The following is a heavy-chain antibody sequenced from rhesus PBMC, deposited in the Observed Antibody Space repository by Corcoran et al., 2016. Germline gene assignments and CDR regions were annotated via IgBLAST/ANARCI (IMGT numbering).Heavy chain of an antibody. Sequence: QLQLQESGPGLVKPSETLSVTCAGSSGSISSSYWSWIRQAPGKGLEWIGYIYGSGSSTNYNPSLKRRVTLSVDTSKNQLSLKLSSVTAADTAVYYCARDYNFWTGYYTGDAFDFWGQGLRVTVSS. CDR3: ARDYNFWTGYYTGDAFDF. D-gene: IGHD3-3*01. J-gene: IGHJ3*01. CDR2: IYGSGSST. V-gene: IGHV4-169*02. CDR1: SGSISSSY.